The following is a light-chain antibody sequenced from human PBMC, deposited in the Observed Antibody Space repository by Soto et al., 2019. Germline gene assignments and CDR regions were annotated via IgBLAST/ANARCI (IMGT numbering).Light chain of an antibody. CDR2: GAS. CDR3: QQYGSSSWT. J-gene: IGKJ1*01. CDR1: QSVSSSY. V-gene: IGKV3-20*01. Sequence: EIVLTQSPGTLSLSPGERATLSCRASQSVSSSYLAWYQQKPGQAPRLLIYGASSRATGIPDRFSGSGSGTHFTLTISRLEPEDFAVYYCQQYGSSSWTFGQGNKVEIQ.